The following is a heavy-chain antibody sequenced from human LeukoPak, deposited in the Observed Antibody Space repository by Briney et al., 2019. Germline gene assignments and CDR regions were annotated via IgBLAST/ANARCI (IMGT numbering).Heavy chain of an antibody. D-gene: IGHD2-15*01. J-gene: IGHJ3*02. CDR1: GFTFSNAW. Sequence: PGGSLRLSCAASGFTFSNAWMSWVRQAPGKGLEWVGRIKSKTDGGTTDYAAPVKGRFTISRDDSKNTLYLQMNSLKTEDTAVYYCTTDTVMVVAAGFDIWGQGTMVTVSS. CDR3: TTDTVMVVAAGFDI. V-gene: IGHV3-15*01. CDR2: IKSKTDGGTT.